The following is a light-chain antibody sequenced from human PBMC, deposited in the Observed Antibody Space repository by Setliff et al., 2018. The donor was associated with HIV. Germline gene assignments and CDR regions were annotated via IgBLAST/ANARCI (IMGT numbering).Light chain of an antibody. CDR2: DVN. V-gene: IGLV2-14*03. CDR1: SNDIGRFNY. Sequence: QSALTPPASVTGAPGQSITISCTGTSNDIGRFNYVSWYKQFPGKGPTLVIFDVNQRPSGVSNRFSGSKSGNIASLIISGLQAEDEADYFCCSYSRGSTYVFGTGTKVTVL. CDR3: CSYSRGSTYV. J-gene: IGLJ1*01.